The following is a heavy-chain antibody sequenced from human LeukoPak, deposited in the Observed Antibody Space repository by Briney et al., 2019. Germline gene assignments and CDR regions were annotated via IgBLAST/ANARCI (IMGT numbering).Heavy chain of an antibody. Sequence: SETLSLTSSVSGGSISSSNYYWGWIRQPPGKGLEWIGIIYYSGSTSYNPSLKSRVTISIDTSKNQFSLKLTSVTAADTAVYYCAGPLLTYYSDSSAYSWGQGTLVTVSS. CDR3: AGPLLTYYSDSSAYS. CDR1: GGSISSSNYY. J-gene: IGHJ4*02. CDR2: IYYSGST. V-gene: IGHV4-39*01. D-gene: IGHD3-22*01.